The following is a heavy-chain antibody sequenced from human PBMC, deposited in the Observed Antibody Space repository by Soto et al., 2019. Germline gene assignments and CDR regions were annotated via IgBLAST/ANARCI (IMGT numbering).Heavy chain of an antibody. CDR3: AKVEYQLLLDY. CDR2: ISGDGSNK. J-gene: IGHJ4*02. D-gene: IGHD2-2*01. V-gene: IGHV3-30*18. Sequence: PGGSLRLSCAASGFTFSSYGMHWVRQAPGKGLEWVAVISGDGSNKYYADSVKGRFTISRDNSKNTLYLQMNSLRAEDAAVYYCAKVEYQLLLDYWGQGTLVTVSS. CDR1: GFTFSSYG.